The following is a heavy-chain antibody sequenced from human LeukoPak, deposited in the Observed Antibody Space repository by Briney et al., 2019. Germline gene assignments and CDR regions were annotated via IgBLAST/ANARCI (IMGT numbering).Heavy chain of an antibody. CDR3: ARVGTYYYYFDY. J-gene: IGHJ4*02. V-gene: IGHV4-4*07. D-gene: IGHD1-26*01. Sequence: SETLSLTCTVSGGSISSYYWSWIRQPAGKGLEWIGRIYTSGSTNYNPSLKSRITMSVNTSKNQFSLKLSSVTAADPAVYYCARVGTYYYYFDYWGQGTLVTVSS. CDR1: GGSISSYY. CDR2: IYTSGST.